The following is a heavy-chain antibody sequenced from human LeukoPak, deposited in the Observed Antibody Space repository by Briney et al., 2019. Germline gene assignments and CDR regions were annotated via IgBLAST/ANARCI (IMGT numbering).Heavy chain of an antibody. D-gene: IGHD3-22*01. Sequence: ASVKVSCKASGYTFTGYYMHWVRQAPGQGLEWIGWINPNSGGTNYAQKFQGRVTMTRDTSISTAYMELSRLRSDDTAVYYCAREHSSGYYFDAFDIWGQGTMVTVSS. V-gene: IGHV1-2*02. CDR3: AREHSSGYYFDAFDI. CDR2: INPNSGGT. J-gene: IGHJ3*02. CDR1: GYTFTGYY.